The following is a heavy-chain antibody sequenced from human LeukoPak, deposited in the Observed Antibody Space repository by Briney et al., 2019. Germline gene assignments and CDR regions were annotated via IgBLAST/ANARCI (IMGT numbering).Heavy chain of an antibody. CDR1: GDSVSNNRAA. CDR2: TFYRSKWYL. D-gene: IGHD2/OR15-2a*01. J-gene: IGHJ5*02. V-gene: IGHV6-1*01. CDR3: AREKDDYFPFDP. Sequence: SQTLSLTCAISGDSVSNNRAAWNWIRQSPSRDLEWLGRTFYRSKWYLDYAVSVKSRIIINSDTFNNQFSLQLNSVTPEDTAVYYCAREKDDYFPFDPWGQGTLVTVSS.